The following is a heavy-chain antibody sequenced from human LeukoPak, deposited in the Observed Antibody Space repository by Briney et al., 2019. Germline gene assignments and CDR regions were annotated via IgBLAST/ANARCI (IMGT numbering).Heavy chain of an antibody. J-gene: IGHJ6*03. Sequence: SETLSLTCTVSGGSISSSSYYWGWIRQHPGKGLEWIGIIFFSGSTYYNPSLKSRVTISVDTSKNPFSLKMSSGTGAETAVYYCARLYNWNYSGYYYYYMDVWGKGTTVTVSS. CDR1: GGSISSSSYY. CDR2: IFFSGST. D-gene: IGHD1-7*01. V-gene: IGHV4-39*01. CDR3: ARLYNWNYSGYYYYYMDV.